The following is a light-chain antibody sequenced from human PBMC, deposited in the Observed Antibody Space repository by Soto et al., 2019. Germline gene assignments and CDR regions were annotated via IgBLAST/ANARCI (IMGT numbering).Light chain of an antibody. Sequence: EIVMTQSPATLSVSPGERATLSCRASQSVNSNLAWYQHKPGHAPRLLIYGASTRATGIPARFSGSGSGTEFTLTISSLQSEDFAVYYCQQYNNWPGTFGQGTNLEIK. CDR1: QSVNSN. CDR2: GAS. J-gene: IGKJ2*01. CDR3: QQYNNWPGT. V-gene: IGKV3-15*01.